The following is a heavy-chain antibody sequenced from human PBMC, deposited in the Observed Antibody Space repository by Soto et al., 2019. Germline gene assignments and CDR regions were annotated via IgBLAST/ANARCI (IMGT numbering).Heavy chain of an antibody. CDR2: IYYSGST. V-gene: IGHV4-39*07. D-gene: IGHD2-15*01. Sequence: SETLSLTCTVSGGSISSSSYYWGWIRQPPGKGLEWIGSIYYSGSTYYNPSLKSRVTISVDTSKNQFSLKLSSVTAADTAVYYCARYCSGGSCYLGSDAFDIWGQGTMVTVSS. CDR1: GGSISSSSYY. J-gene: IGHJ3*02. CDR3: ARYCSGGSCYLGSDAFDI.